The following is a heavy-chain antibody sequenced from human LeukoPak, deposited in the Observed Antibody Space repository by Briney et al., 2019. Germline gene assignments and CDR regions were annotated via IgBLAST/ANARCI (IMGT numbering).Heavy chain of an antibody. J-gene: IGHJ4*02. CDR3: ARTPYYSRPYYFDY. Sequence: ASVKVSCKASGYTFTSYDINWVRQAPGQGLEWMGGIIPIFGTANYAQKFQGRVTITTDESTSTAYMELSSLRSEDTAVYYCARTPYYSRPYYFDYWGQGTLVAVSS. V-gene: IGHV1-69*05. CDR1: GYTFTSYD. D-gene: IGHD4-11*01. CDR2: IIPIFGTA.